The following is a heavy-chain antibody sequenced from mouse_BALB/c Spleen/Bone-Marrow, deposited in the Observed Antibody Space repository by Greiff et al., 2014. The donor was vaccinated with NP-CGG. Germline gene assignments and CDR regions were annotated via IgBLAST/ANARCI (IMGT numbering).Heavy chain of an antibody. Sequence: EVQLQQSGAELVKPGASVKLSCTASGFNIKDIYMHWVKQRPEQGLEWTGRIDPANGDTKYDPKFQGKATITADTSSNTAYLQLSSLTSEDTAVYYCARDYGPFDYWGQGTTLTVSS. CDR2: IDPANGDT. CDR1: GFNIKDIY. D-gene: IGHD1-2*01. J-gene: IGHJ2*01. V-gene: IGHV14-3*02. CDR3: ARDYGPFDY.